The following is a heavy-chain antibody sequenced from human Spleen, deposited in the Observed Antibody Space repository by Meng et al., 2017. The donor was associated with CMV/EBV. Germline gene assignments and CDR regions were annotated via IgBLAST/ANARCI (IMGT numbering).Heavy chain of an antibody. Sequence: GESLKISCAASEFTFSSYAMSWVRQAPGRGLAWVSAITASGGSTYYADSVKGRFTVSRDNSKNTLYLQMNSLRAEDTAVYYCAKAFSASWYREYYDDWGQGTLVTVSS. J-gene: IGHJ4*02. CDR1: EFTFSSYA. D-gene: IGHD6-13*01. V-gene: IGHV3-23*01. CDR3: AKAFSASWYREYYDD. CDR2: ITASGGST.